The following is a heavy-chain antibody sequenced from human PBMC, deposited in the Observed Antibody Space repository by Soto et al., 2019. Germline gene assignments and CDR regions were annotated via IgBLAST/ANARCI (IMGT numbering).Heavy chain of an antibody. D-gene: IGHD2-2*02. CDR3: ARDLQYPLPYPADQKRSDP. Sequence: QVQLVESGGGVVQPGRSLRLSCAAYGFTFSSYGMHWVRQAPGKGLEWVAVIWYDGSNKYYADSVKGRFTISRDNSKNTLYLQMNSLRAEDTAVYYCARDLQYPLPYPADQKRSDPWGQGTLVTVSS. CDR1: GFTFSSYG. CDR2: IWYDGSNK. V-gene: IGHV3-33*01. J-gene: IGHJ5*02.